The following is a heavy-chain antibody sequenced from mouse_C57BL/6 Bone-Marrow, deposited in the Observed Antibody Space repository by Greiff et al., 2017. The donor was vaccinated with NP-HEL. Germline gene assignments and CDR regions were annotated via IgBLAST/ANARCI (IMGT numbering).Heavy chain of an antibody. V-gene: IGHV1-78*01. D-gene: IGHD2-4*01. CDR2: IYPRDGST. Sequence: LQESDAELVKPGASVKISCKVSGYTFTDHTIHWMKQRPEQGLEWIGYIYPRDGSTKYNEKFKGKATLTADKSSSTAYMQLNSLTSEDSAVYFCARYYDYGGYAMDYWGQGTSVTVSS. J-gene: IGHJ4*01. CDR1: GYTFTDHT. CDR3: ARYYDYGGYAMDY.